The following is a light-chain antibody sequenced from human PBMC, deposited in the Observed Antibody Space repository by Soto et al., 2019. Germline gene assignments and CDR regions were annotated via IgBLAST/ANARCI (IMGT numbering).Light chain of an antibody. CDR1: SSNIGRNY. CDR3: GTWDSGLRAAV. V-gene: IGLV1-51*01. CDR2: GNN. Sequence: QSVLTQPPSVSTAPGQKVTISCSGSSSNIGRNYVSWYQQFPGTAPKLLIFGNNKRPSGIPDRFSGSKSGTSATLGITGLQTGDEADYYCGTWDSGLRAAVFGGGTQLTVL. J-gene: IGLJ7*01.